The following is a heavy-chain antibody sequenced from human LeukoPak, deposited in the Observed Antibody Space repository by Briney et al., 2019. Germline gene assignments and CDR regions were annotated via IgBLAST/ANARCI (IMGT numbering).Heavy chain of an antibody. V-gene: IGHV3-30*18. D-gene: IGHD5-18*01. CDR3: AKGTIGGYSYGYLDY. CDR2: ISYDGSNK. Sequence: GGSLRLSCAASGFTFSSYGMQWVRQAPGKGGEGGAVISYDGSNKYYADSVKGRFTISRDNSKNTLYLQMNSLRAEDTAVYYCAKGTIGGYSYGYLDYWGQGTLVTVSS. J-gene: IGHJ4*02. CDR1: GFTFSSYG.